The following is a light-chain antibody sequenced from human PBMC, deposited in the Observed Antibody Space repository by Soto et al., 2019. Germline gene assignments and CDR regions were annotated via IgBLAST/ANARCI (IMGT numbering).Light chain of an antibody. CDR1: SSDVGGYNY. J-gene: IGLJ7*01. V-gene: IGLV2-14*01. CDR2: EVS. CDR3: SSSSTSTTRVI. Sequence: QSVLTQPASVSGSPGQSITISCTATSSDVGGYNYVSWYQQHPGKAPNLIIFEVSSRPSGVSTRFSGSKSGNTASLTISGLQAEDEGDYYCSSSSTSTTRVIFGGGTQLTVL.